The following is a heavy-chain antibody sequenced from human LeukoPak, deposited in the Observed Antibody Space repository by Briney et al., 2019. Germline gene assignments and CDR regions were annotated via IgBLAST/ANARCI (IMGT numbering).Heavy chain of an antibody. V-gene: IGHV5-51*01. CDR3: ARLYSRPDSRWGYFDY. CDR1: GYSLTTYW. CDR2: IYPGDSDT. D-gene: IGHD4-23*01. J-gene: IGHJ4*02. Sequence: GESLKISCKGSGYSLTTYWIGWVRQMPEKGLEWMGIIYPGDSDTTYSPSFQGQVTISADKSISTAYLQWSSLKASDTAMYYCARLYSRPDSRWGYFDYWGQGTLVTVSS.